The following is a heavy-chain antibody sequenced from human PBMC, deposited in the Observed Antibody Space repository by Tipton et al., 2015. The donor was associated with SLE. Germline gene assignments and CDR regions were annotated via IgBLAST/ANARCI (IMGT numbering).Heavy chain of an antibody. J-gene: IGHJ4*02. CDR3: ARGVDIATDYFDF. V-gene: IGHV4-31*03. D-gene: IGHD2-15*01. CDR1: GGSVSSGGYY. Sequence: TLSLTCSVSGGSVSSGGYYWSWIRQHPGKGLEWIGYIYYSGSTNYNPSLKSRVTISVDTSKNQFSLKVSSVTAADTAVYYCARGVDIATDYFDFWGQGTLITVSS. CDR2: IYYSGST.